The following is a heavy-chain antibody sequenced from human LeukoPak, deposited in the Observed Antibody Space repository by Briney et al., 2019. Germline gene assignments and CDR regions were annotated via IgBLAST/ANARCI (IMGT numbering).Heavy chain of an antibody. CDR1: GGSFSGYY. CDR3: ARRTQNRPKRVVVAATPKPPKAPYYMDV. J-gene: IGHJ6*03. CDR2: INHSGST. V-gene: IGHV4-34*01. Sequence: SETLSLTCAVYGGSFSGYYWSWIRQPPGKGLEWIGEINHSGSTNYNPSLKSRVTISVDTSKNQFSLKLSSVTAADTAVYYCARRTQNRPKRVVVAATPKPPKAPYYMDVWGKGTTVTVSS. D-gene: IGHD2-15*01.